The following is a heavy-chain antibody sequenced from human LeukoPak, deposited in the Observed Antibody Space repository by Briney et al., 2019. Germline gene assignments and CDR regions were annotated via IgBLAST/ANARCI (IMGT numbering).Heavy chain of an antibody. CDR1: GGSISSSSYY. D-gene: IGHD2-15*01. V-gene: IGHV4-39*02. Sequence: SETLSLTCTVSGGSISSSSYYWGWIRQPPGKGLEWIGSIYYSGSTYYNPSLKSRVTISVDTSKNQFSLKLSSVTAADTAVYYCARDQTGDLGYCSGGSCYSEDYYYYMDVWGKGTTVTVSS. CDR3: ARDQTGDLGYCSGGSCYSEDYYYYMDV. CDR2: IYYSGST. J-gene: IGHJ6*03.